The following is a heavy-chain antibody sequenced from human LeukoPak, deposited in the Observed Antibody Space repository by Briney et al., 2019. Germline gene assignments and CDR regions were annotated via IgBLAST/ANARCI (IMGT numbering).Heavy chain of an antibody. Sequence: GGSLRLSCAASGFTFSSYGMHWVRQAPGKGLEWVAVISYDGSNKYYADSVKGRFTISRDNSKNTLYLQMNSLRAEDTAVYYCAREPTYGSGSYYIDYWGQGTLVTVSS. J-gene: IGHJ4*02. V-gene: IGHV3-30*03. CDR2: ISYDGSNK. D-gene: IGHD3-10*01. CDR1: GFTFSSYG. CDR3: AREPTYGSGSYYIDY.